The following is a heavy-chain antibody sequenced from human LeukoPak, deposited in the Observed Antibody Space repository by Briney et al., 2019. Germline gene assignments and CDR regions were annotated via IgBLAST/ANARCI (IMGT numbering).Heavy chain of an antibody. Sequence: GGSLRLSCAASGFTFSSYGMHWVRQAPGKGLEWVAVISYDGSNKYYADYVKGRFTISRDNSKNTLYLQMNSLRAEDTAVYYCGTSGFWSGYQDPDYWGQGTLVTVSS. CDR2: ISYDGSNK. CDR3: GTSGFWSGYQDPDY. V-gene: IGHV3-30*03. CDR1: GFTFSSYG. D-gene: IGHD3-3*01. J-gene: IGHJ4*02.